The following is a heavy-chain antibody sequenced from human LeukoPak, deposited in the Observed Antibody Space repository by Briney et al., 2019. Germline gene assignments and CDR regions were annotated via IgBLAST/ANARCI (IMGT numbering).Heavy chain of an antibody. CDR1: GFTVSSNY. CDR2: IYSGGST. Sequence: GGSLRLSCAASGFTVSSNYMSWVRQAPGKGLEWVSVIYSGGSTYYADSVKGRFTISRDNSKNTLYLQVNSLRAEDTAVYYCARAPLGSGWYYFDYWGQGTLVTVSS. CDR3: ARAPLGSGWYYFDY. V-gene: IGHV3-53*01. D-gene: IGHD6-19*01. J-gene: IGHJ4*02.